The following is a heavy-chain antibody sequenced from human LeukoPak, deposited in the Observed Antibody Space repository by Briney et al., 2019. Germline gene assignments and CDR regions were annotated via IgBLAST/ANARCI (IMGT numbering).Heavy chain of an antibody. J-gene: IGHJ6*03. CDR3: AKDRVLDTAMVFNYMDV. Sequence: PGGSLRLSCAVSGFTFSSYGMHWVRQAPGKGLEWVAFIRYDGSNKYYADSVKGRFTISRDNSKNTLYLQMNSLRAEDTAVYYCAKDRVLDTAMVFNYMDVWGKGTTVTISS. CDR2: IRYDGSNK. V-gene: IGHV3-30*02. D-gene: IGHD5-18*01. CDR1: GFTFSSYG.